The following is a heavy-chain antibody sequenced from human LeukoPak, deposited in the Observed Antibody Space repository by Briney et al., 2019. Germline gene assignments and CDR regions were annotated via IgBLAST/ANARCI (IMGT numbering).Heavy chain of an antibody. V-gene: IGHV3-15*01. CDR3: TTDRPPGGSGSYYNAFDI. CDR1: GFTFNNAW. CDR2: IKRKTDGETT. D-gene: IGHD3-10*01. J-gene: IGHJ3*02. Sequence: GGSLRLSCAASGFTFNNAWMHWVRQAPGKGLEWVGRIKRKTDGETTDYAAPVKGRFIISRDDSENMLYLQMNSLRTEDTAVYYCTTDRPPGGSGSYYNAFDIWGQGTMVTVSS.